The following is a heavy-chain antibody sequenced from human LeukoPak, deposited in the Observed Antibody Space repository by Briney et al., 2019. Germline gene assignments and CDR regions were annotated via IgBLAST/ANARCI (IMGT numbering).Heavy chain of an antibody. J-gene: IGHJ3*02. Sequence: ASVKVSCKASGGTFSSYAIRWVRQAPGQGLEWMGGIIPIFGTANYAQKFQGRVTITADESTSTAYMELSSLRSEDTAVYYCARDQHSIIQNYDSSGSTLWVGAFDIWGQGTMVSVSS. CDR1: GGTFSSYA. CDR3: ARDQHSIIQNYDSSGSTLWVGAFDI. D-gene: IGHD3-22*01. V-gene: IGHV1-69*01. CDR2: IIPIFGTA.